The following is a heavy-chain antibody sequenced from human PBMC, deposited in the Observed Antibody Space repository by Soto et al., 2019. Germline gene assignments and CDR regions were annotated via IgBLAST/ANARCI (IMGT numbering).Heavy chain of an antibody. Sequence: QVHLVESGGGVVQPGRSLRLCCADSGFTFTDYGMHWVRQAPGKGLEWVAVISYDGSNKNYADSVKGRFTISRDNSKNTLYLQMNSLRAEDTAVYYCAKDTYYHDSSGYYVFDYWGQGTLVTVSS. CDR3: AKDTYYHDSSGYYVFDY. CDR1: GFTFTDYG. J-gene: IGHJ4*02. CDR2: ISYDGSNK. V-gene: IGHV3-30*18. D-gene: IGHD3-22*01.